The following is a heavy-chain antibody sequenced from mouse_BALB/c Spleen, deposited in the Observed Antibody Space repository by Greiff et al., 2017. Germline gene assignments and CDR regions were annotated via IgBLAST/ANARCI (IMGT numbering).Heavy chain of an antibody. J-gene: IGHJ1*01. D-gene: IGHD1-1*01. V-gene: IGHV5-6-5*01. Sequence: EVQRVESGGGLVKPGGSLKLSCAASGFTFSSYAMSWVRQSPEKRLEWVASISSGGSTYYPDSVKGRFTISRDNARNILYLQMSSLRSEDTAMYYCAREKDYYGSSYVGYFDVWGAGTTVTVSS. CDR3: AREKDYYGSSYVGYFDV. CDR1: GFTFSSYA. CDR2: ISSGGST.